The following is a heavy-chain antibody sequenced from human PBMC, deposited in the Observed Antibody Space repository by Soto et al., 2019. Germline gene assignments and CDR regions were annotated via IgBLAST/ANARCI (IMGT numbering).Heavy chain of an antibody. D-gene: IGHD2-2*01. J-gene: IGHJ4*01. Sequence: GGSLRLSCAASGFNFSSYTMNCVRQAPGKGLEWVSSISSGSSYIYYADSMKGRFTISRDNAKNSLYLQMNSLRAEDTAVYYCARGVLTASSTSYWRRGALVTV. CDR2: ISSGSSYI. CDR1: GFNFSSYT. V-gene: IGHV3-21*01. CDR3: ARGVLTASSTSY.